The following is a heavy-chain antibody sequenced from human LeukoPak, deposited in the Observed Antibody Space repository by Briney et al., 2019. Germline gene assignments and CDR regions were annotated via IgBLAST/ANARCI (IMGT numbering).Heavy chain of an antibody. V-gene: IGHV4-59*01. CDR2: IYGSGST. CDR1: GCSISSYY. CDR3: ARDSDCSGGSCYFDY. Sequence: PSETLSLTCTVSGCSISSYYWSWVRQPPGKGLEWIGHIYGSGSTNYNPSLKSRVTLSVDTSKNQFSLKLSSVTAADTAVYYCARDSDCSGGSCYFDYWGQGTLVTVSS. J-gene: IGHJ4*02. D-gene: IGHD2-15*01.